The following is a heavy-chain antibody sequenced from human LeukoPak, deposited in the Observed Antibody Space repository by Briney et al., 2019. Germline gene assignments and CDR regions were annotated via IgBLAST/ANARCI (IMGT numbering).Heavy chain of an antibody. CDR2: ISYDGNNK. Sequence: SGGSLRLSCTASGFMLSSYGMHWVRQAPGKGLEWVAVISYDGNNKYHADSVKGRFTISRDNSNNTLYLRMNSLRAEDTAVYYCAKGGNWQWLVERNWGQGTLVSVSS. V-gene: IGHV3-30*18. CDR3: AKGGNWQWLVERN. J-gene: IGHJ4*02. CDR1: GFMLSSYG. D-gene: IGHD6-19*01.